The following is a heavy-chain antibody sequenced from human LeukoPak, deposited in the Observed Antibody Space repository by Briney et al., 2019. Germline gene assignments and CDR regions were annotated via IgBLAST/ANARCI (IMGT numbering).Heavy chain of an antibody. D-gene: IGHD6-25*01. CDR2: IYYSGST. CDR1: GGSISSSSYY. Sequence: SETLSLTCTVSGGSISSSSYYWGWIRQPPGKGLEWIGSIYYSGSTNYNPSLKSRVTISVDTSKNQFSLKLSSVTAADTAVYYCARGGDSRGYRYYYYMDVWGKGTTVTVSS. V-gene: IGHV4-39*07. J-gene: IGHJ6*03. CDR3: ARGGDSRGYRYYYYMDV.